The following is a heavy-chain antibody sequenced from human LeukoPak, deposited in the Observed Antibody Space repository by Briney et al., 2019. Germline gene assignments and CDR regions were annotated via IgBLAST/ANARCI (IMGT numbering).Heavy chain of an antibody. Sequence: SVKVSFKACVGTFSSYAISGVRQAPGQQLEWMGSIIPIFGTANNAQKFQFRVTITTDESTSTAYMELSSLRSEDTAVYYCERETVTTDGDFDYWGQGTLVTVSS. D-gene: IGHD4-11*01. CDR1: VGTFSSYA. CDR3: ERETVTTDGDFDY. V-gene: IGHV1-69*05. CDR2: IIPIFGTA. J-gene: IGHJ4*02.